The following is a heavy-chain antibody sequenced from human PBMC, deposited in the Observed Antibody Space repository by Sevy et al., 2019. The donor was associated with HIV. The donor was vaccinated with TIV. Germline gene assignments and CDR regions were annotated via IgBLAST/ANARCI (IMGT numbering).Heavy chain of an antibody. D-gene: IGHD3-22*01. CDR1: GFTFSNYA. V-gene: IGHV3-33*01. Sequence: GGSLRLSCAATGFTFSNYAMHWVRQAPGKGMEWVAIIWSDGAYQYHGDSVKGRFTISRDNSKNTLYLQMNNLRVEDPPVYYFVRGGYYYDNAAYYAPDSWGQGTLVTVSS. CDR2: IWSDGAYQ. CDR3: VRGGYYYDNAAYYAPDS. J-gene: IGHJ5*01.